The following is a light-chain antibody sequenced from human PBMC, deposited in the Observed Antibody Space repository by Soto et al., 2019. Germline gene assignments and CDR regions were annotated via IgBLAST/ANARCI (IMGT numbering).Light chain of an antibody. J-gene: IGKJ4*01. CDR2: DAS. V-gene: IGKV3-15*01. CDR3: QQFNNWPPL. Sequence: EIVMTQSPATLSVSPGERATLSCRASQSVSSNLAWYQQKPGQAPRLLIFDASTRDTGIPARFSGGGSGTDFTLTISSLQSEDFAVYYCQQFNNWPPLFGGGTKVEIK. CDR1: QSVSSN.